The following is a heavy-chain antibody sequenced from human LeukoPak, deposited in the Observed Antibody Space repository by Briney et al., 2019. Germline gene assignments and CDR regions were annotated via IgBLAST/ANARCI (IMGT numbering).Heavy chain of an antibody. J-gene: IGHJ4*02. D-gene: IGHD2-21*02. V-gene: IGHV3-53*01. CDR2: IYSSGST. CDR1: GFTVSTNY. Sequence: GGSLRLSCAASGFTVSTNYMSWVRQVPGKGLEWVSIIYSSGSTYYADSVKGRFTISRDNSKNTLYLQMNSLRAEDAAVYYCARVVAAMGGIDYWGQGTLVTVSS. CDR3: ARVVAAMGGIDY.